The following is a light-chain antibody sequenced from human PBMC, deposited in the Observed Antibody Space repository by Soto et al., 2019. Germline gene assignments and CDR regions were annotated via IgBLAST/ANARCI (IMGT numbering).Light chain of an antibody. CDR2: DAS. J-gene: IGKJ5*01. V-gene: IGKV3-11*01. CDR3: QQRSNWPPFT. CDR1: QSVSSY. Sequence: EIVLTQSPATLSLSPGERATLSCRASQSVSSYLAWYQQKPGQAPRLLIYDASNRATGIPARFSGSGSGTDFILTISSLEPEGFAVYYCQQRSNWPPFTFGQGTRLEIK.